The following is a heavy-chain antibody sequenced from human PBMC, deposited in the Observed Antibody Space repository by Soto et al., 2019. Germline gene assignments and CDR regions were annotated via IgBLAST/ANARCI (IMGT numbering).Heavy chain of an antibody. V-gene: IGHV3-20*01. J-gene: IGHJ6*03. CDR3: ARGSAIFGVVIGYYMDV. CDR2: INWNGGST. D-gene: IGHD3-3*01. CDR1: GFTFDDYG. Sequence: GGSLRLSCAASGFTFDDYGMSWVRQAPGKGLEWVSGINWNGGSTGYADSVKGRFTISRDNAKNSLYLQMNSLRAEDTALYHYARGSAIFGVVIGYYMDVWGKGTTVTVSS.